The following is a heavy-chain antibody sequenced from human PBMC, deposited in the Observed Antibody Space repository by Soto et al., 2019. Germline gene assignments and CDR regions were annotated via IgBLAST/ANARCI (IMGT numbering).Heavy chain of an antibody. J-gene: IGHJ4*02. CDR1: GFTFSIYE. D-gene: IGHD6-13*01. CDR2: ISSSGSTI. V-gene: IGHV3-48*03. Sequence: GGSVRLSCAASGFTFSIYEMNWVPQAPGKGLEWVSYISSSGSTIYYADSVKGRFTISRDNAKNSLYLQMNSLRAEDTAVYYCASSSFYSGSFSFDYWGQGTLVTVSS. CDR3: ASSSFYSGSFSFDY.